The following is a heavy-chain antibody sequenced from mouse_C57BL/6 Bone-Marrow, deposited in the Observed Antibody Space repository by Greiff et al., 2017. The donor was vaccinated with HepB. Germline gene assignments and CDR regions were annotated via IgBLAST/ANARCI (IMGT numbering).Heavy chain of an antibody. CDR3: ARNYYGSYYAMDY. D-gene: IGHD1-1*01. Sequence: VQLKESVAELVRPGASVKLSCTASGFNIKNTYMHWVKQRPEQGLEWIGRIDPANGNTKYAPKFQGKATITADTSSNTAYLQLSSLTSEDTAIYYCARNYYGSYYAMDYWGQGTSVTVSS. CDR2: IDPANGNT. J-gene: IGHJ4*01. CDR1: GFNIKNTY. V-gene: IGHV14-3*01.